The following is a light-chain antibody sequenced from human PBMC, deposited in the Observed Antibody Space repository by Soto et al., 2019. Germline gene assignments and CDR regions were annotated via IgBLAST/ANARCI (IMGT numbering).Light chain of an antibody. CDR1: QSVSSNY. CDR3: QQFGRSPPSWT. J-gene: IGKJ1*01. V-gene: IGKV3-20*01. CDR2: GAA. Sequence: ETVLTQSPGTLSLSPGERATLSCRASQSVSSNYLAWYQQKPGQAPRLLMYGAATRATGIPDRFSGSGSGKDFALTISRLEPGDFAVYYCQQFGRSPPSWTFGQGTKVEIK.